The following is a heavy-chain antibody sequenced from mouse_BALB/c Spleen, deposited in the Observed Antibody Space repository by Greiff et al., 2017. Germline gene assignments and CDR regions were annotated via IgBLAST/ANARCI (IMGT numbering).Heavy chain of an antibody. CDR2: ISNGGGST. V-gene: IGHV5-12-2*01. CDR3: ARGATAWFAY. J-gene: IGHJ3*01. CDR1: GFTFSSYT. Sequence: DVHLVESGGGLVQPGGSLKLSCAASGFTFSSYTMSWVRQTPEKRLEWVAYISNGGGSTYYPDTVKGRFTISRDNAKNILYLQMSSLRSEDTAMYYCARGATAWFAYWGQGTLVTVSA.